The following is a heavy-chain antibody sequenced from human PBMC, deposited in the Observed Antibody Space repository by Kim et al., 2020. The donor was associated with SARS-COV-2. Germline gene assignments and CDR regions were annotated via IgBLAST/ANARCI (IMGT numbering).Heavy chain of an antibody. V-gene: IGHV4-34*01. CDR1: GGSFSGYS. Sequence: SETLSLTCTVFGGSFSGYSWSWIRQPPGKGLECIGEVNNVGITNYNPSLKSRVTISVDTSKNQFSLNLSSGTAADTAVDYCARYYGSGSYSLDYWGQGTLVPVSS. D-gene: IGHD3-10*01. CDR3: ARYYGSGSYSLDY. CDR2: VNNVGIT. J-gene: IGHJ4*01.